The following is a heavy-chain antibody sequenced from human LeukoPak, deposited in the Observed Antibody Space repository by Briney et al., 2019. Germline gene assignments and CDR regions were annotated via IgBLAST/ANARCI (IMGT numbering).Heavy chain of an antibody. V-gene: IGHV3-66*01. CDR1: GFTVSSNY. D-gene: IGHD4-17*01. Sequence: GGSLRLSCAASGFTVSSNYMSWVRQAPGKGLEWVSVIYSGGSTYYADSVKGRFTISRDNSKNTLYLQMNSLRAEDTAVYYCARDPIDYGDYSDHDYWGQGTLVTVSS. CDR3: ARDPIDYGDYSDHDY. CDR2: IYSGGST. J-gene: IGHJ4*02.